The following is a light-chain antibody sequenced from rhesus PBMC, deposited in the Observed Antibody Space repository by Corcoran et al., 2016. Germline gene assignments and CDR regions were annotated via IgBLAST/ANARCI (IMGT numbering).Light chain of an antibody. Sequence: DIQMTQSPSSLSASVGDRVTITCRASDNVNNYLTWYQEKPGKAPKALIYKASTLQSGVPSRFSGRGSGTPYTFTSSCLRSEDVATYCCHHAYAPPYSFGQGTKVQIK. J-gene: IGKJ2*01. CDR2: KAS. CDR3: HHAYAPPYS. V-gene: IGKV1-74*01. CDR1: DNVNNY.